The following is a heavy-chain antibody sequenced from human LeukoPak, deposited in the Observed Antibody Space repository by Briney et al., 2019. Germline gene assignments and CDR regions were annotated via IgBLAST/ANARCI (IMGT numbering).Heavy chain of an antibody. Sequence: EASVKVSCKPSGYPFSDYYIHWIRQASGQGLESMGWINPKNGDTKYAQRSQGRLTISMDTSIGTVYMELSSLRYDDTAVYYCARLSVLWGQGTLVTVSS. J-gene: IGHJ4*02. CDR2: INPKNGDT. CDR1: GYPFSDYY. CDR3: ARLSVL. D-gene: IGHD3-16*02. V-gene: IGHV1-2*02.